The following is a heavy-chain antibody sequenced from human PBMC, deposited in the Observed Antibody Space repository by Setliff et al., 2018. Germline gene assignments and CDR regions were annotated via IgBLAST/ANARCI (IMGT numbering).Heavy chain of an antibody. CDR2: ISHSNTYI. CDR1: GFVFSTYD. CDR3: ARDDDTTSRYSRFEH. V-gene: IGHV3-21*01. Sequence: GGSLRLSCAASGFVFSTYDMNWVRQAPGKGLEWVSSISHSNTYIYYADSVKGRFTISRDNSQNTVYLQMDSLRAEDTAVYYCARDDDTTSRYSRFEHWGQGTPVTVSS. D-gene: IGHD5-12*01. J-gene: IGHJ5*02.